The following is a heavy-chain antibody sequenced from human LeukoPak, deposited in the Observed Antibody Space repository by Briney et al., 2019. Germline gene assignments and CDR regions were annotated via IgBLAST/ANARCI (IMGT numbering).Heavy chain of an antibody. CDR3: ARREGGGLFDY. CDR2: IYYSGST. J-gene: IGHJ4*02. Sequence: SETLSLTCTVPVGSISSSSYYWGWIRQPPGKGLEWIGSIYYSGSTYYNPSLKSRVTISVDTSKNQFSLKLSSVTAADTAVYYCARREGGGLFDYWGQGTLVTVSS. D-gene: IGHD2-15*01. CDR1: VGSISSSSYY. V-gene: IGHV4-39*01.